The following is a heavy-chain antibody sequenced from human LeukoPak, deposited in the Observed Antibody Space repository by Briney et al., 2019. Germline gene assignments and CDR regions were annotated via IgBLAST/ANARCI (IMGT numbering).Heavy chain of an antibody. CDR2: ISYDGSNK. Sequence: GGSLRLSCAASGFTFSSYAMHWVRQAPGKGLEWVAVISYDGSNKYYADSVKGRFTISRDNSKNTLYLQMNSLRAEDTAVYYCARALPNSWYFFDYWGQGTLVTVSS. CDR3: ARALPNSWYFFDY. CDR1: GFTFSSYA. V-gene: IGHV3-30-3*01. J-gene: IGHJ4*02. D-gene: IGHD6-13*01.